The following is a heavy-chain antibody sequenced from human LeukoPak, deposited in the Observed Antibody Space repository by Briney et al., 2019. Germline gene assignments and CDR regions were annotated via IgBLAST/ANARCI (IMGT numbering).Heavy chain of an antibody. J-gene: IGHJ4*02. Sequence: ASVKASCKAFRYTFTSYDINWVRQAPGQGLEWMGWMNPRTGNTGYAPKFQGRVTMSRDTSTSTAYLELSGLRSEDTAVYYCARLSETPDYYGSGGYLYLAYWGQGTRVTVSS. CDR3: ARLSETPDYYGSGGYLYLAY. CDR2: MNPRTGNT. V-gene: IGHV1-8*02. D-gene: IGHD3-22*01. CDR1: RYTFTSYD.